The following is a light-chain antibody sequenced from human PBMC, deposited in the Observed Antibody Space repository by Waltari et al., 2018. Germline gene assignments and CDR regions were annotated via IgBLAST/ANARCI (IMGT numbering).Light chain of an antibody. Sequence: QSVLTQPPSVSGAPGQRVTNSCTGSSSNIGAGHDVHWYQVFPGTAPKLLIYGNNNRPSGVPDRFSGSKSGTSASLAISGLQAEDEANYYCQSFDISLSVGVVFGGGTKVSVL. J-gene: IGLJ2*01. CDR1: SSNIGAGHD. CDR2: GNN. CDR3: QSFDISLSVGVV. V-gene: IGLV1-40*01.